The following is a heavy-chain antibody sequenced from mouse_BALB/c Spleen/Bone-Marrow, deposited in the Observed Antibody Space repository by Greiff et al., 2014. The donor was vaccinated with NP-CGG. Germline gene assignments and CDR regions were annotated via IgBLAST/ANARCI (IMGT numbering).Heavy chain of an antibody. CDR3: VRGITTVVPRNCFDY. D-gene: IGHD1-1*01. J-gene: IGHJ2*01. CDR2: INPSSGYT. V-gene: IGHV1-4*01. CDR1: GYTFTSYT. Sequence: VHLVESGAELARPGASVKMSCKASGYTFTSYTMHWVKQRPGQGLEWIGYINPSSGYTNYNQKFKDKATLTADKSSSTAYMQLSSLTSEDSAVYYCVRGITTVVPRNCFDYWGQGTTLTVSS.